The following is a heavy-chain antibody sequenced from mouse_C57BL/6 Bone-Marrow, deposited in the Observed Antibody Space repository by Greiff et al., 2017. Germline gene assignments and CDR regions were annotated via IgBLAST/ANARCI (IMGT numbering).Heavy chain of an antibody. CDR1: GYTFTSYG. J-gene: IGHJ1*03. D-gene: IGHD1-1*01. Sequence: QVQLQQSGAELARPGASVKLSCKASGYTFTSYGISWVKQRTGQGLEWIGEIYPRSGNTYYNEKFKGKATLNADKSSSTAYMEVRSLTSEDSAVYFCAGGYYGSSLNRYFDVWGTGTTVTVSS. V-gene: IGHV1-81*01. CDR3: AGGYYGSSLNRYFDV. CDR2: IYPRSGNT.